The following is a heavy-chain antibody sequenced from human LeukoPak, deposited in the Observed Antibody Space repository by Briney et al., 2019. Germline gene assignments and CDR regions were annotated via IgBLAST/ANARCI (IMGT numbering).Heavy chain of an antibody. V-gene: IGHV4-38-2*01. CDR2: IYHSGST. CDR3: ARLGSRRIFDY. Sequence: SETLSLTCPVSGYSISSGYYWGWIRQPPGKGLEWIGSIYHSGSTYYNPSLKSRVTISVDTSKNQFSLKLSSVTAADTAVYYRARLGSRRIFDYWGQGTLVTVSS. CDR1: GYSISSGYY. J-gene: IGHJ4*02. D-gene: IGHD1-26*01.